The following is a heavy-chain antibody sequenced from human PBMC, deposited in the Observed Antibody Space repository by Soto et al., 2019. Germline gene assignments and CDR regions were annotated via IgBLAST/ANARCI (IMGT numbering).Heavy chain of an antibody. Sequence: QVQLVESGGGVVQPGRSLRLSCAASGFTFSSYAMHWVRQAPGKGLEWAAVISYDGSNKYYADSVKGRFTISRDNSRDTLYLQMNSMGAEETAVYYCARDRRGGSGGYYIYYYCGMDVWGQGTTVTVSS. CDR1: GFTFSSYA. CDR2: ISYDGSNK. J-gene: IGHJ6*02. D-gene: IGHD3-10*01. V-gene: IGHV3-30-3*01. CDR3: ARDRRGGSGGYYIYYYCGMDV.